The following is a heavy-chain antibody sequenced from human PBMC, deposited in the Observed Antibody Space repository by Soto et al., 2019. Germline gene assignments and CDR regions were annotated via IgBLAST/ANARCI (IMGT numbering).Heavy chain of an antibody. Sequence: PSETLSLTCAVSGGSISSSNWWSWVRQPPGKGLEWIGEIYHSGSTNYNPSLKSRVTISVDKSKNQFSLKLSSVTAADTAVYYCARGNSSSWYAYYYYYGMDVWGQGTTVTVSS. CDR1: GGSISSSNW. D-gene: IGHD6-13*01. CDR3: ARGNSSSWYAYYYYYGMDV. CDR2: IYHSGST. V-gene: IGHV4-4*02. J-gene: IGHJ6*02.